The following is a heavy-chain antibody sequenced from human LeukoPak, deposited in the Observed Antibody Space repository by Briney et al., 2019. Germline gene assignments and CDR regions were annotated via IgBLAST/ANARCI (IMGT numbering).Heavy chain of an antibody. J-gene: IGHJ2*01. CDR2: ISSSGSTK. Sequence: GGSLRLSCAASGFTFSSYAMNWVRQAPGKGLEWVSYISSSGSTKNYPDSVRGRFTISRDNAKNSLYLQVDSLRAEDTAVYYCARTPGDRYFDLWGRGTLVTVSS. CDR1: GFTFSSYA. D-gene: IGHD3-16*02. CDR3: ARTPGDRYFDL. V-gene: IGHV3-48*01.